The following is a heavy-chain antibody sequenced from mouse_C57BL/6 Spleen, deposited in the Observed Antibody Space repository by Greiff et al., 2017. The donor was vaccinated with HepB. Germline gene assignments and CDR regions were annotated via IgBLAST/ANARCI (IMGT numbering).Heavy chain of an antibody. Sequence: ESGAELVRPGASVTLSCKASGYTFTDYEMHWVKQTPVHGLEWIGAIDPETGGTAYNQKFKGKAILTADKSSSTAYMELRSLTSEDSAVYYCTRFNGSSPFDYWGQGTTLTVSS. CDR3: TRFNGSSPFDY. D-gene: IGHD1-1*01. CDR2: IDPETGGT. CDR1: GYTFTDYE. V-gene: IGHV1-15*01. J-gene: IGHJ2*01.